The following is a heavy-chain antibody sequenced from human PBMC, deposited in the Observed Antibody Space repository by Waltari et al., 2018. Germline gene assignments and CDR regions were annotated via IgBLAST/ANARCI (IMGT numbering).Heavy chain of an antibody. CDR1: GGSISSYY. CDR3: ARVESVWYDILTGSAAFDI. V-gene: IGHV4-59*01. CDR2: IYYSGST. J-gene: IGHJ3*02. D-gene: IGHD3-9*01. Sequence: QVQLQESGPGLVKPSETLSLTCTVSGGSISSYYWSWLRQPPGKGLEWIGYIYYSGSTNYNPSLKSRVTISVDTSKNQFSLKLSSVTAVDTAVYYCARVESVWYDILTGSAAFDIWGQGTMVTVSS.